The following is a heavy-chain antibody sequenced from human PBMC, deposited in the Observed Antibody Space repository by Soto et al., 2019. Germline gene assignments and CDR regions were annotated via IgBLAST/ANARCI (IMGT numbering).Heavy chain of an antibody. CDR1: GYSFTGYY. J-gene: IGHJ4*02. CDR2: INPDSGAT. CDR3: ARGDYGSGGYPFPYFDY. V-gene: IGHV1-2*02. Sequence: HEHLVQSGAEVKRPGASLKVSCKASGYSFTGYYIHWVRQAPGQGLEWMGWINPDSGATNYAQNVQGGVTLTSDPSTSTAPMDLTSLTSDDTAVYYCARGDYGSGGYPFPYFDYWGQGTLVIASS. D-gene: IGHD3-22*01.